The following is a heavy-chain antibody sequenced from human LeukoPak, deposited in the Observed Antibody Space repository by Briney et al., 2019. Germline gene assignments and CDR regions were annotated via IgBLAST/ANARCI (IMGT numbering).Heavy chain of an antibody. J-gene: IGHJ4*02. CDR2: ISAYNGNT. CDR1: GYTFTSYG. CDR3: ARPLYYDSTGYQQYYFDH. D-gene: IGHD3-22*01. V-gene: IGHV1-18*01. Sequence: ASVKVSCKASGYTFTSYGISWVRQAPGRGLEWMGWISAYNGNTNYAQNLQGRVTMTTETSTSTAYMDLRSLRSDDTAVYYCARPLYYDSTGYQQYYFDHWGQGTLVTVSS.